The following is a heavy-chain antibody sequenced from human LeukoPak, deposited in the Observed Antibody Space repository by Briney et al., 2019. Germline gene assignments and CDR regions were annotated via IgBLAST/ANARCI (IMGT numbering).Heavy chain of an antibody. CDR3: ARDLHGDYPYYFDY. D-gene: IGHD4-17*01. CDR1: GFTVSTNY. CDR2: IYGGGST. Sequence: GGSLRLSCAASGFTVSTNYMSWVRQVPGKGLEWLSVIYGGGSTYYADSVKGRFTISRDYSKNTLYLKMNSLRVEDTAVYYCARDLHGDYPYYFDYWGQGTLVTVSS. V-gene: IGHV3-66*01. J-gene: IGHJ4*02.